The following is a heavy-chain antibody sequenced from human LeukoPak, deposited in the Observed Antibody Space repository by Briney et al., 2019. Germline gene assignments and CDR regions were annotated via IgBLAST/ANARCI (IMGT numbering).Heavy chain of an antibody. Sequence: SETLSLTCTVSGGSISSSSYYWGWIRQPPGKGLEWIGSIYYSGSTYYNPSLKSRVTISVDTSKNQFSLKLSSVTAADTAVYYCAREGGSGSYPYYYYYYMDVWGKGTTVTVSS. D-gene: IGHD3-10*01. CDR3: AREGGSGSYPYYYYYYMDV. V-gene: IGHV4-39*07. CDR1: GGSISSSSYY. CDR2: IYYSGST. J-gene: IGHJ6*03.